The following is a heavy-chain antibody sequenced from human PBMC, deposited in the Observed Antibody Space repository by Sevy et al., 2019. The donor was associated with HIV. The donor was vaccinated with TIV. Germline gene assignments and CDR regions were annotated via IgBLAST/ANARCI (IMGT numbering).Heavy chain of an antibody. D-gene: IGHD6-13*01. CDR3: ARADAIAAAEFDS. CDR2: ISFDEDDK. CDR1: GFTFSSAA. J-gene: IGHJ4*02. V-gene: IGHV3-30*01. Sequence: GGSLRLSCAASGFTFSSAAMHWVRQAPGKGLEWVAFISFDEDDKYYSDSAKGRFTISRDNSNNTVYLQMNSLRAEDTAVYYCARADAIAAAEFDSWGQGTLVTVSS.